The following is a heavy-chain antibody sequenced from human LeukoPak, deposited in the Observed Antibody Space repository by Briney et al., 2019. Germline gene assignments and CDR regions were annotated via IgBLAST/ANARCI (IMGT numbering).Heavy chain of an antibody. V-gene: IGHV1-18*01. CDR3: ARVERLVVPAAMIWDNYDYGMDV. D-gene: IGHD2-2*01. CDR1: GYTFTSYG. Sequence: ASVKVSCTASGYTFTSYGISWVRQAPGQGLEGMGWISAYNGNTNYAQKLQGRVTMTTDTSPSTAYMELRSLRSDATAVYYCARVERLVVPAAMIWDNYDYGMDVWGQGTTVTVSS. J-gene: IGHJ6*02. CDR2: ISAYNGNT.